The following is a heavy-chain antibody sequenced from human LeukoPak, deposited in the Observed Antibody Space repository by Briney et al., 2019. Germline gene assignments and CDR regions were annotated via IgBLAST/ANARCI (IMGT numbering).Heavy chain of an antibody. Sequence: PSETLSLTCAVYGGSFSDYFWSWIRQPPGKGLEWIGELNHGGSTNYNPSLKSRVTISVDTSKNQFSLKLSSVTAADTAVYYCARGRIAAAGNLGYWGQGTLVTVSS. D-gene: IGHD6-13*01. J-gene: IGHJ4*02. CDR1: GGSFSDYF. CDR2: LNHGGST. V-gene: IGHV4-34*01. CDR3: ARGRIAAAGNLGY.